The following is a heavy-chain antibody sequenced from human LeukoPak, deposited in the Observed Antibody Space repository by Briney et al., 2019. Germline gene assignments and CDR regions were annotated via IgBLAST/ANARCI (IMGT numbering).Heavy chain of an antibody. Sequence: SETLSLTCTVPGGSISSYYWSWIRQPPGKGLEWIGYIYHSGSTYYNPSLKSRVTISVDTSKNQFSLKLSSVTAADTAVYYCARRYYDYVWGSYRYGEETDTPDNWFDPWGQGTLVTVSS. J-gene: IGHJ5*02. CDR1: GGSISSYY. V-gene: IGHV4-59*12. D-gene: IGHD3-16*02. CDR2: IYHSGST. CDR3: ARRYYDYVWGSYRYGEETDTPDNWFDP.